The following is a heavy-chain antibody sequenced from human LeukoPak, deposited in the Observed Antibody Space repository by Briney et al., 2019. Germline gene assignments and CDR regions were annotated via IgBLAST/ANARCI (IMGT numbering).Heavy chain of an antibody. CDR3: ARDTSTVVTNDAFDI. V-gene: IGHV3-30-3*01. CDR1: GFTFSSYA. CDR2: ISYDGSNK. Sequence: PGGSLRLSCAASGFTFSSYAMHWVRQAPGKGLEWVAVISYDGSNKYYADSVKGRFTISRDNSKNTLYLQMNSLRAEDTAVYYCARDTSTVVTNDAFDIWGQGTMVTVSS. J-gene: IGHJ3*02. D-gene: IGHD4-23*01.